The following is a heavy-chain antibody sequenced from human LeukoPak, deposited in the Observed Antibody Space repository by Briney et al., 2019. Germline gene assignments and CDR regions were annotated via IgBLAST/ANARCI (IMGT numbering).Heavy chain of an antibody. CDR2: LSDSAVSS. CDR3: AKAPDSSGFPSYFDS. D-gene: IGHD3-22*01. J-gene: IGHJ4*02. Sequence: GGSLRLSCAVSGFTFSTFAMNWVRQAPGKGLEWVSSLSDSAVSSYYADSVKGRFTISRDNSKNTLYLQMNSLRAEDTATYYCAKAPDSSGFPSYFDSWGQGTLVGVSS. V-gene: IGHV3-23*01. CDR1: GFTFSTFA.